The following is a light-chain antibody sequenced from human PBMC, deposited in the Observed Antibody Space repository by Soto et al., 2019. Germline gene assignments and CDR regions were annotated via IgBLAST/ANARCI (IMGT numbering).Light chain of an antibody. CDR3: GPWESSLSDLYV. CDR1: SSNMGNNY. CDR2: ENH. Sequence: QSVLTQPPSVSAAPGQKVTISCSGSSSNMGNNYVSWYQQLPGTTPKLLIYENHKRPSGMPARFSGSKSGTSATLGITGLQTGDEADYYCGPWESSLSDLYVFGTGTKVTVL. V-gene: IGLV1-51*02. J-gene: IGLJ1*01.